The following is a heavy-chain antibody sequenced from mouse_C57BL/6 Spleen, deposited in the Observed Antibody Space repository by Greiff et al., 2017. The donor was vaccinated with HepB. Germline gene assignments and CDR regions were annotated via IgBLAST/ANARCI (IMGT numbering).Heavy chain of an antibody. Sequence: EVNVVESGEGLVKPGGSLKLSCAASGFTFSSYAMSWVRQTPEKRLEWVAYISSGGDYIYYADTVKGRFTISRDNARNTLYLQMSSLKSEDTAMYYCTRDRDYGSSYWFAYWGQGTLVTVSA. V-gene: IGHV5-9-1*02. CDR2: ISSGGDYI. J-gene: IGHJ3*01. CDR3: TRDRDYGSSYWFAY. D-gene: IGHD1-1*01. CDR1: GFTFSSYA.